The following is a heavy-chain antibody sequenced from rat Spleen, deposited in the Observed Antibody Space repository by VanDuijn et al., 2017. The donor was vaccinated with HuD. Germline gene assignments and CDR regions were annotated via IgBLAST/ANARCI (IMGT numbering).Heavy chain of an antibody. CDR1: GFSLISYA. CDR3: TSPFRWFAY. Sequence: QVQLKESGPGLVQSSQTLSLTCNVSGFSLISYAVNWVRQPPGKGLEWMGAIWSGGSTDYNSALKSRLTISRDTSKSQVFLKMNSLQTEDTAIYFCTSPFRWFAYWGQGTLVTVSS. CDR2: IWSGGST. J-gene: IGHJ3*01. V-gene: IGHV2-15*01.